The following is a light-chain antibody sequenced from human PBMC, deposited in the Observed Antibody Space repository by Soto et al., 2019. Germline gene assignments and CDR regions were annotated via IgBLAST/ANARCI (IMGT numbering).Light chain of an antibody. CDR3: CSYAGTSAFVI. Sequence: QSALTQPASVSGSPGQSITISCTGTRRDVGNYNLISWYLQYPGKAPQLMIYDVTKRPLGVSDRFSGSKSGITASLTISGLQPEDEGDSYCCSYAGTSAFVIFGGGTNVTVL. CDR2: DVT. J-gene: IGLJ2*01. CDR1: RRDVGNYNL. V-gene: IGLV2-23*02.